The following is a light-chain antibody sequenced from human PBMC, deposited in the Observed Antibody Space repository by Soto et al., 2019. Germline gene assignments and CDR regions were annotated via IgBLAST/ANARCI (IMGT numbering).Light chain of an antibody. Sequence: DVQMNQSPSSLSAFVGDRVTITFPASQGIAPYLAWFQQKPGKVPKLLIYATATLQSGVPSRFSGSGSGTDFTLTVTSLQPEDVGTYYCQKYNSAPLTFGGGTKVEIK. CDR3: QKYNSAPLT. J-gene: IGKJ4*01. V-gene: IGKV1-27*01. CDR2: ATA. CDR1: QGIAPY.